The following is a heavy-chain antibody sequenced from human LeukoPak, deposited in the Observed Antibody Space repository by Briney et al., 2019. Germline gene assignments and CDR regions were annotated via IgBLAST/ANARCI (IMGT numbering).Heavy chain of an antibody. CDR3: ARDRSSGWYRDLDY. CDR1: GDSVSSNSAA. CDR2: TYYRSKWNN. Sequence: SQTLSLTCAISGDSVSSNSAAWNWIRQSPSRGLEWLGRTYYRSKWNNDYAVSVKSRIPISPDTSKNQSSLQLNSVTPQDTAVYYCARDRSSGWYRDLDYWGQGTLVTVSS. V-gene: IGHV6-1*01. J-gene: IGHJ4*02. D-gene: IGHD6-19*01.